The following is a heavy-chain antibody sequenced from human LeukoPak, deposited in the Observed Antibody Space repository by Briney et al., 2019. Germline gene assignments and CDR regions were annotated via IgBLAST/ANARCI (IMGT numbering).Heavy chain of an antibody. J-gene: IGHJ4*02. CDR3: ARQGVQPSYYDSSGTGLYFDY. CDR2: INPSGGST. CDR1: GYTFTSYC. Sequence: ASVKVSCKASGYTFTSYCMHWVRQAPGQGLEWMGIINPSGGSTSYAQKFQGRVTMTRDTSTSTVYMELSSLRSEDTAVYYCARQGVQPSYYDSSGTGLYFDYWGQGTLVTVSS. D-gene: IGHD3-22*01. V-gene: IGHV1-46*01.